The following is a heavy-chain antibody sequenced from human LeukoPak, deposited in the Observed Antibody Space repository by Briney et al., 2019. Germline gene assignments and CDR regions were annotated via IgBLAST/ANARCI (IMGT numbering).Heavy chain of an antibody. V-gene: IGHV3-7*01. CDR1: GFTFSIYY. Sequence: GGSLRLSCAASGFTFSIYYMSWVRQAPGKGLEWVATINLDGSDKYYVDSVKGRFTISRDNAKSSLHLQMNTLRAEDTAIYYCARGHQPWGQGTLVTVSS. CDR2: INLDGSDK. CDR3: ARGHQP. J-gene: IGHJ5*02. D-gene: IGHD2-2*01.